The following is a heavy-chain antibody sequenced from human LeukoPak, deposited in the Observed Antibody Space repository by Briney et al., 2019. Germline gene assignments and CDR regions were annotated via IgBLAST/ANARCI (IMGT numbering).Heavy chain of an antibody. D-gene: IGHD3-16*01. CDR3: ARDGAPSRTSFDY. J-gene: IGHJ4*02. CDR1: GFTVSSNY. Sequence: GGSLRLSCAASGFTVSSNYMSWVRQAPGKGLEWVSVIYSGGSTYYADSVRGRFTISRDNSKNTLYLQMNSLRAEDTAVYYCARDGAPSRTSFDYWGQGTLVTVSS. V-gene: IGHV3-66*02. CDR2: IYSGGST.